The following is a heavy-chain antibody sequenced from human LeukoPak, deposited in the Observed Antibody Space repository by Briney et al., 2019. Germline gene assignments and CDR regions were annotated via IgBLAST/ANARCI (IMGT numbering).Heavy chain of an antibody. Sequence: ASVKVSCKASGYSFTGYQMHWVRQAPGQGLEWMGWINPNNGDTNYAQKFQGRVAMTRDTSISTAYMELSSLRSDDTAVYYCARVVVRDANNYKDYWGQGTLVTVSS. CDR1: GYSFTGYQ. CDR3: ARVVVRDANNYKDY. V-gene: IGHV1-2*02. J-gene: IGHJ4*02. CDR2: INPNNGDT. D-gene: IGHD5-24*01.